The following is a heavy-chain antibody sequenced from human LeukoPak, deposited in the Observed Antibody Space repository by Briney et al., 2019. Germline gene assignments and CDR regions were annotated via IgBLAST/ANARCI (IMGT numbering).Heavy chain of an antibody. CDR2: INHSGST. V-gene: IGHV4-34*01. D-gene: IGHD4-23*01. J-gene: IGHJ4*02. CDR3: ARDAHGGNSQFEY. CDR1: GGSFSGYY. Sequence: SETLSLTCAVYGGSFSGYYWSWIRQPPGKGLEWIGEINHSGSTNYNPSLKSRVSISVDTSKSQFSLKLTSVTAADTAVYYCARDAHGGNSQFEYWGQGTLVTVSS.